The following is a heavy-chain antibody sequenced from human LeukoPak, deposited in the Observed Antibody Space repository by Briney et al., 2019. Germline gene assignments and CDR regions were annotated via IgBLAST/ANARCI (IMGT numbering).Heavy chain of an antibody. V-gene: IGHV4-38-2*02. D-gene: IGHD6-6*01. Sequence: PSETLSLTCTVSGYSLSSGYYWGWIRQPPGKGLEWIGSIYHSGSTYYNPSLKSRVTISVDTSKNQFSLKLSSVNAADTAVYYCARDRLNYMDVCGKGTTVTVSS. CDR1: GYSLSSGYY. CDR3: ARDRLNYMDV. CDR2: IYHSGST. J-gene: IGHJ6*03.